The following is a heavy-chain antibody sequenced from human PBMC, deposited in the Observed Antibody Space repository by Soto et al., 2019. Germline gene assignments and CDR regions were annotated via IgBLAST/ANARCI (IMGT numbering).Heavy chain of an antibody. J-gene: IGHJ4*02. CDR2: IYPGDSDT. Sequence: GESLKIYCKGSGYSFTSYWIGWVRQMPGKGLEWMGIIYPGDSDTRYSPSFQGQVTISADKSISTAYLQWSSLKASDTAMYYCARSGLDTTTYPTYWGQGTLVTVSS. CDR1: GYSFTSYW. V-gene: IGHV5-51*01. CDR3: ARSGLDTTTYPTY. D-gene: IGHD5-12*01.